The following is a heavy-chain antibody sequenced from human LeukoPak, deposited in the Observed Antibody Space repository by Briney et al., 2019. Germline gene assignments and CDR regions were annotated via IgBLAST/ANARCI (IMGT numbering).Heavy chain of an antibody. V-gene: IGHV3-21*05. CDR1: GFTFSSYS. J-gene: IGHJ4*02. CDR2: ISSSSSHI. D-gene: IGHD1-1*01. CDR3: ARCTTGRTFGSLREIKRSREIDY. Sequence: GGSLRLSCAASGFTFSSYSMNWVRQAPGKGLEWVSYISSSSSHIYYADSVKGRFTISRDNAKNSLYLQMNSLRVEDTAVYYCARCTTGRTFGSLREIKRSREIDYWGQGTLVTVSS.